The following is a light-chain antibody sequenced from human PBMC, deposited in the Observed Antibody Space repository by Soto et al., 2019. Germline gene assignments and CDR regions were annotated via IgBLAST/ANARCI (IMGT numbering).Light chain of an antibody. CDR1: QSVNSN. V-gene: IGKV3-15*01. CDR2: GTS. CDR3: QQYIDWPLT. Sequence: EIVMTQSPGTLSVSPGERATLSCRASQSVNSNLAWYQQKRGQAPRLLIYGTSTRATGIPARFSGSESGTEFTLTISSLQSEDFAVYYCQQYIDWPLTFGGGTKVEIK. J-gene: IGKJ4*01.